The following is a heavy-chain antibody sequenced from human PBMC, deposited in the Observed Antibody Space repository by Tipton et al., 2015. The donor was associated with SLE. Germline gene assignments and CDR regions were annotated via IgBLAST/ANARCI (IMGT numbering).Heavy chain of an antibody. D-gene: IGHD3-9*01. V-gene: IGHV4-34*01. CDR3: ASRMTGTEFDF. Sequence: TLSLTCAVYGGSFSGYYWSWIRQPPGKGLEWIGEINHSGRTNYNPSLKSRVTISVDTSKNQFSLKLSSVTAEDTAVYYCASRMTGTEFDFWGRGTLVTVSS. J-gene: IGHJ4*02. CDR2: INHSGRT. CDR1: GGSFSGYY.